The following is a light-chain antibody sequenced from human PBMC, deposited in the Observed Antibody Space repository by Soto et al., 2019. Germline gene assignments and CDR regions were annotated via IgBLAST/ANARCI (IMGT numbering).Light chain of an antibody. CDR3: QAYDYSLTASV. CDR2: GNR. Sequence: QAVLTQPPSVSGAPGQRVTISCTGNSSNLGAGYDVLWYQQLPGAAPKLVIFGNRNRPSGVPERFSGSKSGTSASLAITGLQTEDEADYYCQAYDYSLTASVFGGGTKVTVL. CDR1: SSNLGAGYD. V-gene: IGLV1-40*01. J-gene: IGLJ3*02.